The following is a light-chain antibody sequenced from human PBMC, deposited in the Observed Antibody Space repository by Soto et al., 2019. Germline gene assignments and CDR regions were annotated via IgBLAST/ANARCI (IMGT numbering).Light chain of an antibody. J-gene: IGLJ3*02. CDR3: AAWDDSLTGRV. Sequence: QSVLTQSPSASGTPGQRITISCSGSGSNIGPNYVYWFQQFPGTAPKLLIYNDDQRPSGVPDRFSGSKSGTSASLGISGLRSEDEADYYCAAWDDSLTGRVFGGGTQLTV. V-gene: IGLV1-47*02. CDR2: NDD. CDR1: GSNIGPNY.